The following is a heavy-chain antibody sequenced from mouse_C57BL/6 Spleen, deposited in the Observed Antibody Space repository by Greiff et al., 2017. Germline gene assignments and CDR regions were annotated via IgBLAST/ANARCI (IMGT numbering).Heavy chain of an antibody. D-gene: IGHD1-1*01. J-gene: IGHJ3*01. Sequence: QVQLQQSGPELVKPGASVKISCKASGYAFSSSWMNWVKQRPGKGLEWIGRIYPGDGDTNYNGKVKGKATLTADKSSSTAYMQLSSLTSEDSAVYFCAREGYYGVFAYWGQGTLVTVSA. V-gene: IGHV1-82*01. CDR2: IYPGDGDT. CDR3: AREGYYGVFAY. CDR1: GYAFSSSW.